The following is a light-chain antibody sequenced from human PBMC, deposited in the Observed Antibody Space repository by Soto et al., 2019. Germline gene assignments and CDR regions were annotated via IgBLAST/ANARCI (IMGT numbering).Light chain of an antibody. CDR1: SSNIGSNY. CDR2: RNN. J-gene: IGLJ2*01. CDR3: AAWDDSLSGLV. Sequence: QSVLTQPPSASGTPGQRVTISCSGSSSNIGSNYGYWFQQVPRRAPKLLIYRNNQRPSGVPDRFSDSKSGTSASLAISGLRSEDEADYYCAAWDDSLSGLVFGGGTQLTVL. V-gene: IGLV1-47*01.